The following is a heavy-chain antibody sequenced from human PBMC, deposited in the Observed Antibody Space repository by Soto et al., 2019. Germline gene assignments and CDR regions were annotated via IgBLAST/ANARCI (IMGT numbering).Heavy chain of an antibody. Sequence: SVKVSCKASGGTFSSYAISWVRQAPGQGLEWMGGIIPIFGTANYAQKFQGRVTITADESTSTAYMELSSLRSEDTAVYYCARGENYDNPSEEYYFDYWGQGTLVTVSS. D-gene: IGHD3-22*01. CDR3: ARGENYDNPSEEYYFDY. J-gene: IGHJ4*02. V-gene: IGHV1-69*13. CDR2: IIPIFGTA. CDR1: GGTFSSYA.